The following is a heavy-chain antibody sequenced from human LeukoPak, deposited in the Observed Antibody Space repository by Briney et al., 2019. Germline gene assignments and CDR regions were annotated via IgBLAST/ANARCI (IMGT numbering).Heavy chain of an antibody. D-gene: IGHD3-10*01. CDR1: GGTFSSYA. V-gene: IGHV1-69*04. Sequence: SVKVSCKASGGTFSSYAISWVRQAPGQGLEWMGRIIPILGIANYAQKSQGRVTITADKSTSTAYMELSSLRSEDTAVYYCAREREYYYGSGSYTDYWGQGTLVTVSS. J-gene: IGHJ4*02. CDR2: IIPILGIA. CDR3: AREREYYYGSGSYTDY.